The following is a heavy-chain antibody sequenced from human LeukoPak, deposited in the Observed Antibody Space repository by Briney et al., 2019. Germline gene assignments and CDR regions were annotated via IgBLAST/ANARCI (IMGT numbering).Heavy chain of an antibody. D-gene: IGHD3-10*01. V-gene: IGHV1-2*02. CDR2: INPNSGGT. Sequence: ASVKVSCKASGYTFTGYYMHWVRQAPGQGLEWMGWINPNSGGTNYAQKFQGRVTMTRDTSISTAYMELGRLRSDDTAVYYCARAMVRGVIITLNGLDYWGQGTLVTVSS. CDR1: GYTFTGYY. J-gene: IGHJ4*02. CDR3: ARAMVRGVIITLNGLDY.